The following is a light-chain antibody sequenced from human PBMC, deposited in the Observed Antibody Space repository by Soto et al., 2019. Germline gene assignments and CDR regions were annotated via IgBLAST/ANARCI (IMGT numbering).Light chain of an antibody. Sequence: EIVLTQSPATLSLSPGERATLSCRASQSVGQSLAWYQQRPGQAPRLLIYDASNRATGIPARFSGSGSGTEFTLTISSLQSEDFAVYYCQQYNNWPPITFGQGTRLENK. CDR3: QQYNNWPPIT. CDR2: DAS. V-gene: IGKV3D-15*01. CDR1: QSVGQS. J-gene: IGKJ5*01.